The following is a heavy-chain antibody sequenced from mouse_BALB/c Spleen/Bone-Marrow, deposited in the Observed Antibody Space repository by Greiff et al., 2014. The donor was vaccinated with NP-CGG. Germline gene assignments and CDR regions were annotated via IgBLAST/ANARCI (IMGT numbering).Heavy chain of an antibody. CDR1: GYSITSGYY. V-gene: IGHV3-6*02. D-gene: IGHD1-1*01. CDR2: ISYDGSN. Sequence: ESGPGLAKPSQSLSLTCSVTGYSITSGYYWNWIRQFPGNKLEWMGYISYDGSNNYNPSLKNRISITRDTSKNQFFLKLNSVTTEDTATYYCAREGGSRAYWGQGTLVTVSA. J-gene: IGHJ3*01. CDR3: AREGGSRAY.